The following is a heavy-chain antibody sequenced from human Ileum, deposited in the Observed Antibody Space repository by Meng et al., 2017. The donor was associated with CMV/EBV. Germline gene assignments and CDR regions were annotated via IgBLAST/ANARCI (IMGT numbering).Heavy chain of an antibody. CDR2: IHPSGIT. D-gene: IGHD1/OR15-1a*01. CDR3: ARGWDNNKVGVH. J-gene: IGHJ4*02. CDR1: GGSLRDSY. Sequence: QDHPQQWGAVLLKPAATLSLTSAVQGGSLRDSYWTWFRQAPGKGLEWIGEIHPSGITNYNPSLESRVTISEDTSNNQFSLRLTSLTAGDTAVYYCARGWDNNKVGVHWGQGTLVTVSS. V-gene: IGHV4-34*01.